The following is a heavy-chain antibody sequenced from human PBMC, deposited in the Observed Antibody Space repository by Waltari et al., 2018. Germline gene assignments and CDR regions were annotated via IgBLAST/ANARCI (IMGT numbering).Heavy chain of an antibody. D-gene: IGHD1-26*01. Sequence: QVQLQESGPGLVKPSETLSLTCAVSGYSISRGYYGGWIRQPPGKGLAWIGSINHSGGTYYTPSVKSRGAVAGTSSSTQFSLDLSSVPASDTTVYYCARTPAECELLSDAFDIWGQGTMVTVSS. V-gene: IGHV4-38-2*01. CDR1: GYSISRGYY. CDR2: INHSGGT. J-gene: IGHJ3*02. CDR3: ARTPAECELLSDAFDI.